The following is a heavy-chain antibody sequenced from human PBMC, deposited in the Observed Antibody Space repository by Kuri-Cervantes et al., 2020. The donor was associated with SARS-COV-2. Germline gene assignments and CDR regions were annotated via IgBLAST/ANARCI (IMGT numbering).Heavy chain of an antibody. CDR2: IIPIFGIA. V-gene: IGHV1-69*04. CDR3: ARDAAADNLSDY. CDR1: GGTFSSYA. Sequence: SVKVSCKASGGTFSSYAISWVRQAPGQGLEWMGRIIPIFGIANYVQKFQGRVTITADKSTSTAYMELSSLRSEDTAVYYCARDAAADNLSDYWGQGTLVTVSS. D-gene: IGHD6-13*01. J-gene: IGHJ4*02.